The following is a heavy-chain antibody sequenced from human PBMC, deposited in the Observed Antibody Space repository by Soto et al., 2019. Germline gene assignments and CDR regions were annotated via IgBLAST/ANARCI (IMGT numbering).Heavy chain of an antibody. D-gene: IGHD3-22*01. V-gene: IGHV4-30-2*01. Sequence: PSETLSLTCAVSGGSISSGGYSWSWIRQPSGKGLEWIGYIYHSGSTYYNPSLKSRVTISVDTSKNQFSLKLSSVTAADTAVYYCARVFFPSSGYTAEYFQHWGQGTLVTVSS. J-gene: IGHJ1*01. CDR3: ARVFFPSSGYTAEYFQH. CDR1: GGSISSGGYS. CDR2: IYHSGST.